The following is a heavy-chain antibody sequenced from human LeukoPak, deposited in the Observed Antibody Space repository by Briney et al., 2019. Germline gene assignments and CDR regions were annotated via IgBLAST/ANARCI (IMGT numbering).Heavy chain of an antibody. D-gene: IGHD6-13*01. Sequence: GASVKVSCKASVYTFTDYFLHWVRRAPGQEFELMGWINPNSVAAHYTQSFQGRVTMTRDTSLSTAYLQLNSLTSDDAAMYYCARAQYLTAPAGTFANSWGQGTLVTVSS. CDR1: VYTFTDYF. J-gene: IGHJ4*02. V-gene: IGHV1-2*02. CDR3: ARAQYLTAPAGTFANS. CDR2: INPNSVAA.